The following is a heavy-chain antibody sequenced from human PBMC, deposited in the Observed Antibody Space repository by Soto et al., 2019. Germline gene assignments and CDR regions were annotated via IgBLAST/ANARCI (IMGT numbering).Heavy chain of an antibody. J-gene: IGHJ4*02. CDR2: INSDGSST. V-gene: IGHV3-74*01. D-gene: IGHD3-3*01. CDR1: GFTFSSHW. Sequence: GGSLRLSCAVSGFTFSSHWMHWVRQALGKGLVWVSRINSDGSSTNYADSVKGRFTISRDNAKKTLYLQMNSLRADDTAVYYCARDSSPYYDFWSGFYAYFDYWGQGA. CDR3: ARDSSPYYDFWSGFYAYFDY.